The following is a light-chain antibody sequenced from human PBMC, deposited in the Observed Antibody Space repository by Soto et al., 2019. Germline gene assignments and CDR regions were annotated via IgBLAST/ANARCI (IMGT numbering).Light chain of an antibody. CDR3: QQYNSYSRT. CDR2: DAS. CDR1: QSISSW. Sequence: DIQMTQSPSTLSGSVGDRVTITCRASQSISSWLAWYQQKPGKAPKLLIYDASSLESGVPSRFSGSGSGTESTLTISSLQPDDFATYYCQQYNSYSRTFGQGTKGDIK. J-gene: IGKJ1*01. V-gene: IGKV1-5*01.